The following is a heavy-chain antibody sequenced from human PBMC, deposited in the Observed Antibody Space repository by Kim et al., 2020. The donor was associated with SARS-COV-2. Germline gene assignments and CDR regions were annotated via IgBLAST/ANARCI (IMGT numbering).Heavy chain of an antibody. CDR3: ARVFWNGRAD. CDR2: YT. V-gene: IGHV3-11*05. J-gene: IGHJ4*02. Sequence: YTTYADSVKGRFTISRDNAKNSLYLQMNSLRAEDTAVYYCARVFWNGRADWGQGTLVTVSS. D-gene: IGHD1-1*01.